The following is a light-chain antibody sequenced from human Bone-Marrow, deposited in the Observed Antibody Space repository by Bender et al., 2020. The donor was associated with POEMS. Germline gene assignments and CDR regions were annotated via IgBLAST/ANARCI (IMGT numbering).Light chain of an antibody. CDR2: KND. V-gene: IGLV1-47*01. J-gene: IGLJ3*02. Sequence: QSVLTQPPSASGTPGQRVTISCSGSNSNIGNNYVSWYQQLPGTAPKLLIYKNDQGPSGVPDRFSGSRSGTSASLAISGLQSEDEADYYCAVWDDSLNGWVFGGGTKLTVL. CDR3: AVWDDSLNGWV. CDR1: NSNIGNNY.